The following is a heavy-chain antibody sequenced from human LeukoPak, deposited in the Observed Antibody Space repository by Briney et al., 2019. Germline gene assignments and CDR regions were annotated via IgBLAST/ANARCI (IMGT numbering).Heavy chain of an antibody. J-gene: IGHJ4*02. CDR1: GGSISSGGYY. D-gene: IGHD6-19*01. Sequence: SETLSLTCTVSGGSISSGGYYWSWIRQPPGKGLEWIGYIYHSGSTYYNPSLKSRVTISVDRSKNQFSLKLSSVTAADTAVYYCASQGIAVAGHGGSLDYWGQGTLVTVSS. CDR2: IYHSGST. V-gene: IGHV4-30-2*01. CDR3: ASQGIAVAGHGGSLDY.